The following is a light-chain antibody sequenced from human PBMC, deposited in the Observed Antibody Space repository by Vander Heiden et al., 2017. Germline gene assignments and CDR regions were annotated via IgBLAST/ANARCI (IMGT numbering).Light chain of an antibody. CDR2: WAS. J-gene: IGKJ2*01. V-gene: IGKV4-1*01. CDR1: QSAFYSSNNKNY. CDR3: QQDYNTLLYT. Sequence: DIVLTQSPDSLAVSLGERATINCKSSQSAFYSSNNKNYLAWYQQKPGQPPKLLIYWASTRESRVPDRFSGSGSGTDFTLTISNLQAEDVAVYYCQQDYNTLLYTFGQGTQLEI.